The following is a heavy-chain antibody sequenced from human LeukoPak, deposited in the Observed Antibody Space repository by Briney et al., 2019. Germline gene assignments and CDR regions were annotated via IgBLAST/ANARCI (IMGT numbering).Heavy chain of an antibody. CDR3: ARDFPPFVAAAANFDL. V-gene: IGHV4-59*12. D-gene: IGHD6-25*01. Sequence: SETLSLTCTVSGGSISSYYWSWIRQPPGKGLEWIGYIYYSGSTNYNPSLKSRVTISVDTSKNQFSLKLSSVTAADTAVYYCARDFPPFVAAAANFDLWGRGTLVTVSS. CDR1: GGSISSYY. CDR2: IYYSGST. J-gene: IGHJ2*01.